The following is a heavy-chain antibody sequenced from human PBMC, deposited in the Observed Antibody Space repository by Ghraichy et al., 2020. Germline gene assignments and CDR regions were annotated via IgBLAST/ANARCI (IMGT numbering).Heavy chain of an antibody. CDR2: ISSSSSYI. CDR1: GFTFSSYS. D-gene: IGHD5-18*01. Sequence: GGSLRLSCAASGFTFSSYSMNWVRQAPGKGLEWVSSISSSSSYIYYADSVKGRFTISRDNAKNSLYLQMNSLRAEDTAVYYCARDLGGYSYGYFYWGQGTLVTVSS. CDR3: ARDLGGYSYGYFY. J-gene: IGHJ4*02. V-gene: IGHV3-21*01.